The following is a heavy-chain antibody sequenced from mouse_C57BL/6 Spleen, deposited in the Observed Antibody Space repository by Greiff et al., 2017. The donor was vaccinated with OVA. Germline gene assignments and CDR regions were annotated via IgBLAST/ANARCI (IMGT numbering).Heavy chain of an antibody. D-gene: IGHD2-4*01. CDR1: GYTFTSYN. Sequence: QVQLKQSGAELVRPGASVKMSCKASGYTFTSYNMHWVKQTPRQGLEWIGAIYPGNGDTSYNQKFKGKATLTVDKSSSTAYMQLSSLTSEDTAVYFSAGEGYDYEEYYAMDYWGQGTSVTVSS. J-gene: IGHJ4*01. CDR2: IYPGNGDT. V-gene: IGHV1-12*01. CDR3: AGEGYDYEEYYAMDY.